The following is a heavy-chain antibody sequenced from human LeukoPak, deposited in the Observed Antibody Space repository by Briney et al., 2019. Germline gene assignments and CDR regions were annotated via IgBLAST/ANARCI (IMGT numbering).Heavy chain of an antibody. Sequence: SLRLSCAASGFTFDDYAMHWVRQAPGKGLEWVSGISWNSGSIGYADSVKGRFTISRDNAKNSLYLQMNSLRAEDTALYYCAKEGSSWYEVDYWGQGTLVTVSS. V-gene: IGHV3-9*01. CDR1: GFTFDDYA. CDR3: AKEGSSWYEVDY. J-gene: IGHJ4*02. CDR2: ISWNSGSI. D-gene: IGHD6-13*01.